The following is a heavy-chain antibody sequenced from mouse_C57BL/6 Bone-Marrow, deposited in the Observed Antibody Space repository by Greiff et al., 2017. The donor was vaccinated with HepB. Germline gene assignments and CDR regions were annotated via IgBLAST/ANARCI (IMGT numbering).Heavy chain of an antibody. CDR1: GYTFTSYW. CDR3: TRWDYYGSRGGDYFDY. Sequence: EVQLQESGTVLARPGASVKMSCKTSGYTFTSYWMHWVKQRPGQGLEWIGAIYPGNSDTSYNQKFKGKAKLTAVTSASTAYMELSSLTNEDSAVYYCTRWDYYGSRGGDYFDYWGQGTTLTVSS. CDR2: IYPGNSDT. D-gene: IGHD1-1*01. J-gene: IGHJ2*01. V-gene: IGHV1-5*01.